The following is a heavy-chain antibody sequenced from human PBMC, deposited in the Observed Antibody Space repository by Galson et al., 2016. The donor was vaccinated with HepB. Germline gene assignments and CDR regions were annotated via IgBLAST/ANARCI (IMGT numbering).Heavy chain of an antibody. D-gene: IGHD3-10*01. CDR3: ARHTRYYNLPESTRGYYFDY. J-gene: IGHJ4*02. V-gene: IGHV4-39*01. CDR1: GDSITNSRYY. CDR2: IYYTGIT. Sequence: SETLSLTCTVSGDSITNSRYYWGWVRQPPGKGLDWIAPIYYTGITNYNPSLESRVAVSVAASKNQLSLKMSSVTAADTAVYYCARHTRYYNLPESTRGYYFDYWGQGMLVTGSS.